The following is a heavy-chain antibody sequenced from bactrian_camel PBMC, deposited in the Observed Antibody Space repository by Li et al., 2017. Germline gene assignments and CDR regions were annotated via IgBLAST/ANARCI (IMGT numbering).Heavy chain of an antibody. CDR1: GFTAENYY. CDR2: IGLDGKNA. D-gene: IGHD1*01. V-gene: IGHV3S6*01. J-gene: IGHJ4*01. Sequence: HVQLVESGGDLVQPGGTLRLSCAGSGFTAENYYINWVRQAPGKGLEWVSTIGLDGKNARYADSVKGRFTISLDNAENTVYLQLNSLKPEDTAVYYCTKQAFTPSDLGHGTQVTVS. CDR3: TKQAFTPSD.